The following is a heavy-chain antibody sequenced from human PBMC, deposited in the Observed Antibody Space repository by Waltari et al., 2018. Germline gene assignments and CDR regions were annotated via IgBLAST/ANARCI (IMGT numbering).Heavy chain of an antibody. CDR1: GYTFSNYA. V-gene: IGHV1-18*04. J-gene: IGHJ6*02. D-gene: IGHD3-22*01. CDR3: ARGPYDYDTREPDYYYSMDV. Sequence: QVQLVQSGAEVKKPGASVKVSCKTSGYTFSNYAISWVRQAPGHRLEWMGWISNDEGNTNYGRKLQGRVTMTTDTSTSTAYMELRSLRSDDTAVYYCARGPYDYDTREPDYYYSMDVWGQGTTVTVPS. CDR2: ISNDEGNT.